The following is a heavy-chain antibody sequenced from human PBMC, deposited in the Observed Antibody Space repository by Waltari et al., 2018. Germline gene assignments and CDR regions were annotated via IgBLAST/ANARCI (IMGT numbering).Heavy chain of an antibody. V-gene: IGHV3-7*01. CDR1: GFTFSTYC. CDR2: IKQDGSEK. CDR3: ARAGTRMSVAGVGDS. Sequence: EVQLAESGGGLVQPGGSLRLSCAASGFTFSTYCMTWVRQAPGKGLEWVANIKQDGSEKDYKDSVKGRFTNSRDNAKNSLHLQMNSLRVEDTAVYYCARAGTRMSVAGVGDSWGQGTLVTVSS. D-gene: IGHD6-19*01. J-gene: IGHJ4*02.